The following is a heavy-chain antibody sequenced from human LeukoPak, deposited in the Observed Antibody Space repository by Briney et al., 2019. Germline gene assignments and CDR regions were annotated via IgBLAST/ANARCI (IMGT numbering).Heavy chain of an antibody. J-gene: IGHJ5*02. V-gene: IGHV4-4*09. CDR3: ARRRGIAAAGVWFDP. D-gene: IGHD6-13*01. CDR2: IYTSGST. CDR1: GGSISSYY. Sequence: SETLSLTCTVSGGSISSYYWSWIRQPPGKGLEWIGYIYTSGSTNYNPSLKSRVTISADTSKNQFSLKLSSVTAADTAVYYCARRRGIAAAGVWFDPWGQGTLVTVSS.